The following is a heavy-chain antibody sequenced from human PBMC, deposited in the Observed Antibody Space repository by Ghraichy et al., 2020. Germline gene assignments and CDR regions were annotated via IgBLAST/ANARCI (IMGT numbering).Heavy chain of an antibody. CDR1: GFTFSYFG. J-gene: IGHJ6*02. Sequence: GGSLRLSCAASGFTFSYFGMHWVRQAPGKGLEWVAVIWHDGTKEYYADSVKGRFTISRDNSKYTLYLTMNNLRAEDTGVYYCARELLYDGVTYYYGLEVWGQGTTVTVS. CDR2: IWHDGTKE. D-gene: IGHD2-8*01. CDR3: ARELLYDGVTYYYGLEV. V-gene: IGHV3-33*08.